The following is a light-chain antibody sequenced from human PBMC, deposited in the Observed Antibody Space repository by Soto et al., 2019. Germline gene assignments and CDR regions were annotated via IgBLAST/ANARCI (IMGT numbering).Light chain of an antibody. CDR1: QRVSRN. CDR2: DAS. V-gene: IGKV3-15*01. CDR3: QQYNSWPPWT. Sequence: EIVMTQSPATLSFSPVERATPSCRASQRVSRNLAWYQQKPDQAPRLLIYDASTRATGIPDRFSGSGSETEFTLTISSLQSEDYAIYYCQQYNSWPPWTFGQGTKVDIK. J-gene: IGKJ1*01.